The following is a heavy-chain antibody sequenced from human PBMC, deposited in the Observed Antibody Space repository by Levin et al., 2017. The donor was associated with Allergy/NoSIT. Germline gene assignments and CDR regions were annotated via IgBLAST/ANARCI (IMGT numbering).Heavy chain of an antibody. CDR1: GFTFSDYY. J-gene: IGHJ6*02. V-gene: IGHV3-11*01. Sequence: GESLKISCAASGFTFSDYYMSWIRQAPGKGLEWVSYISSSGSTIYYADSVKGRFTISRDNAKNSLYLQMNSLRAEDTAVYYCARPSTVTTSPYYYYGMDVWGQGTTVTVSS. D-gene: IGHD4-11*01. CDR2: ISSSGSTI. CDR3: ARPSTVTTSPYYYYGMDV.